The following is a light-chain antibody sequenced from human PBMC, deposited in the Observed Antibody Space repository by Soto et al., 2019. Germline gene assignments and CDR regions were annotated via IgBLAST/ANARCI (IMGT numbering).Light chain of an antibody. CDR1: QDISSW. Sequence: QMTQSPSSVSASVEDTVTITSRPSQDISSWVAWYQQKPGKAPKLLISAASSLQSGLPTRFSGSGSGTDFTLIISGLQHEDFATYFCQQGDSFPFSFGGGTKVDIK. V-gene: IGKV1-12*01. J-gene: IGKJ4*01. CDR3: QQGDSFPFS. CDR2: AAS.